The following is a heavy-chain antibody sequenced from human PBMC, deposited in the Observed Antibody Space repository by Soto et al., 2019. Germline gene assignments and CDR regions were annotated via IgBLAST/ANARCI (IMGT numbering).Heavy chain of an antibody. CDR2: ISSSGSTI. CDR1: GFTFSSYE. V-gene: IGHV3-48*03. CDR3: ARVLEDSSGYTYDYLDY. J-gene: IGHJ4*02. D-gene: IGHD3-22*01. Sequence: EVQLVESGGGLVQPGGSPRLSCAASGFTFSSYEMNWVRQAPGKGLEWVSYISSSGSTIYYADSVKGRFTISRDNAKNELYLQMNNLRAEDTAGYYFARVLEDSSGYTYDYLDYWGQGTLVTGSS.